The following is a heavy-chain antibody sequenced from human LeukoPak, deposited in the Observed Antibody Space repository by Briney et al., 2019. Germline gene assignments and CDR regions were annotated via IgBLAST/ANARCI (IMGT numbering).Heavy chain of an antibody. D-gene: IGHD6-13*01. CDR3: ASSIAAAATGDY. J-gene: IGHJ4*02. CDR2: ISSSSSTI. CDR1: GFTFSSYS. Sequence: GGSLRLSCAASGFTFSSYSMNWVRQAPGKGLEWVSYISSSSSTIYYADPVKGRFTISRDNAKNSLYLQMNSLRDEDTAVYYCASSIAAAATGDYWGQGTLVTVSS. V-gene: IGHV3-48*02.